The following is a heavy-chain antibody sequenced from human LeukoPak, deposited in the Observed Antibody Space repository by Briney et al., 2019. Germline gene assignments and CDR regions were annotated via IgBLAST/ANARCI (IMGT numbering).Heavy chain of an antibody. CDR1: GFTFTTYW. D-gene: IGHD6-6*01. CDR2: INQDGTEK. Sequence: GESLRLSCAASGFTFTTYWMAWVRQFPGKGLEWVANINQDGTEKYYVDSVKGRFTISRDNAKNSLYLQMSSLRAEDTAVYYCARVSRRAYMDVWGKGTTVTVSS. J-gene: IGHJ6*03. V-gene: IGHV3-7*04. CDR3: ARVSRRAYMDV.